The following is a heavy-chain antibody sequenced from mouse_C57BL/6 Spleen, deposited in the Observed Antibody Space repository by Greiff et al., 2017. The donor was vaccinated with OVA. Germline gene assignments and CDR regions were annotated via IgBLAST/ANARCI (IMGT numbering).Heavy chain of an antibody. Sequence: QVQLKQPGAELVKPGASVKMSCKASGYTFTSYWITWVKQRPGQGLEWIGDIYPGSGSTNYNEKFKSKATLTVDTSSSTAYMQLSSLTSEDSAVYDCARGGLYSNYLAWFAYWGQGTLVTVSA. CDR1: GYTFTSYW. V-gene: IGHV1-55*01. CDR2: IYPGSGST. CDR3: ARGGLYSNYLAWFAY. J-gene: IGHJ3*01. D-gene: IGHD2-5*01.